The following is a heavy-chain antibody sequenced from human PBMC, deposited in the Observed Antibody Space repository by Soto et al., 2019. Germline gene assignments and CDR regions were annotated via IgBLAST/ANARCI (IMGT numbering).Heavy chain of an antibody. CDR1: GGSISSYY. Sequence: SETLSLTCTVSGGSISSYYWNWIRQPPGKGLEWIGYIYYSGSTNYNPSLKSRVTISVDTSKNQFSLKLSSVTAADTAVYYCARDLWGYCGTDCYPLDVWGQGTTVTVSS. J-gene: IGHJ6*02. V-gene: IGHV4-59*01. CDR2: IYYSGST. CDR3: ARDLWGYCGTDCYPLDV. D-gene: IGHD2-21*02.